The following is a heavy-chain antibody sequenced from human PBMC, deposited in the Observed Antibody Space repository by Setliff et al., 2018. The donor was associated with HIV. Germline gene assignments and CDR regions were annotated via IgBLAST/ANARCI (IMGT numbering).Heavy chain of an antibody. J-gene: IGHJ6*03. D-gene: IGHD2-21*02. V-gene: IGHV4-59*01. CDR3: AREGGGVVTATRLGYYYMDV. Sequence: SETLSLTCAVYGGSFSGYYWSWIRQPPGKGLEWIGYIYYTGSTNYNPSLESRVTISVDTSKNQFSLKLSSVTAADPAVYYCAREGGGVVTATRLGYYYMDVWGKGTTVTVSS. CDR1: GGSFSGYY. CDR2: IYYTGST.